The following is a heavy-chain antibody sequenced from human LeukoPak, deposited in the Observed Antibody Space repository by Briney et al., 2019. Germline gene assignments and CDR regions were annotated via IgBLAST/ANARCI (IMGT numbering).Heavy chain of an antibody. J-gene: IGHJ4*02. CDR1: GFSFSSFG. Sequence: GGSLRLSCAASGFSFSSFGMHWVRQAPGKGLEWAAYIRHDGGNKDYADSVKGRFTISRENSKNTLFLQMNSLRAEDTAVYYCAKKKEGRIAPPDYWGQGTLVTVSS. D-gene: IGHD6-6*01. CDR3: AKKKEGRIAPPDY. V-gene: IGHV3-30*02. CDR2: IRHDGGNK.